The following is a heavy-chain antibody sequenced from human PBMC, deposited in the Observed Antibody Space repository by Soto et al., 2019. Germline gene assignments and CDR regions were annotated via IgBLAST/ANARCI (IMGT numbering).Heavy chain of an antibody. J-gene: IGHJ6*03. D-gene: IGHD5-12*01. Sequence: QVQLVQSGAEVKKPGASVTVSCRSSGDTFTDYYIHWVRQAPGQGLEWLGWINPNSGVTKHAQKFQGWVSMTRDTSIRTVYMQLSRLRSDDTAVYYCARESGGATATLDYYYFYMDVWGTGTTVTVSS. CDR2: INPNSGVT. CDR1: GDTFTDYY. V-gene: IGHV1-2*04. CDR3: ARESGGATATLDYYYFYMDV.